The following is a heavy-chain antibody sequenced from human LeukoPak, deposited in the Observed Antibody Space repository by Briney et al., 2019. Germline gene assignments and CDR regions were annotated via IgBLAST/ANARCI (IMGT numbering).Heavy chain of an antibody. V-gene: IGHV4-59*08. CDR2: IHYSGST. Sequence: SETLSLTCTVSGGSISSYYWSWIRQPPGKGLEWIGYIHYSGSTNYNPSLKSRVTISVDTSKNQFSLKLSSVTASDTAVYYCARHGGEDYYYYDMDVWGQGTTVTVSS. D-gene: IGHD3-16*01. CDR1: GGSISSYY. J-gene: IGHJ6*02. CDR3: ARHGGEDYYYYDMDV.